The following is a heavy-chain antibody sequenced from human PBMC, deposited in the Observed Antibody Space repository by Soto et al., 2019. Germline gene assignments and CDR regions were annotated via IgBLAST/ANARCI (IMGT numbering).Heavy chain of an antibody. CDR3: ARDARGDEAPMDY. V-gene: IGHV1-2*04. J-gene: IGHJ4*02. D-gene: IGHD3-10*01. CDR2: INPNSGGT. CDR1: GDTFTGYY. Sequence: GASVKVSCKASGDTFTGYYMHWVRQVPGQGLEWIGWINPNSGGTNYAQKFQGWVTMTRDTSISTAYMELSRLRSDDTAVYYCARDARGDEAPMDYWGQGTLVTVSS.